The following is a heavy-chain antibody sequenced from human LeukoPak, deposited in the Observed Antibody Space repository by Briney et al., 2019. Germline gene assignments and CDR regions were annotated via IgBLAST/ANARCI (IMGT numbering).Heavy chain of an antibody. V-gene: IGHV4-39*01. J-gene: IGHJ4*02. CDR3: ARSRRGSSSSLFDY. Sequence: PSETLSLTCTVSGGSISSSSYYWGWIRQPPGKGLEWIGSIYHSGSTYYNPSLKSRVTISVDTSKNQFSLKLSSATAADTAVYYCARSRRGSSSSLFDYWGQGTLVTVSS. CDR2: IYHSGST. CDR1: GGSISSSSYY. D-gene: IGHD6-6*01.